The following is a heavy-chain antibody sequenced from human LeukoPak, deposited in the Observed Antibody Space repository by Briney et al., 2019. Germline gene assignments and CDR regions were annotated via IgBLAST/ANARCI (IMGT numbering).Heavy chain of an antibody. Sequence: GGSLRLSCAASGFTVSSNYMSWVRQAPGKGLEWVSVIYSGGSTYYADSVKGRFTTSRDNSKNTLYLQMNSLRAEDTAVYYCARDMYGRNYFDFWGQGTLVTVSS. V-gene: IGHV3-53*01. CDR1: GFTVSSNY. CDR2: IYSGGST. CDR3: ARDMYGRNYFDF. D-gene: IGHD4-23*01. J-gene: IGHJ4*02.